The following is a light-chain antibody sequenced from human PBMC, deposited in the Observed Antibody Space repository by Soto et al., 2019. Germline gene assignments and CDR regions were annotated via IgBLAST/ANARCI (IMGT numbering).Light chain of an antibody. CDR1: QAISNY. CDR3: QQLISYPLN. J-gene: IGKJ4*01. Sequence: DIHLTQSPSFLSASLGDRLTITCRASQAISNYLAWYQQKPGKAPKVLISAASTLQSGVPSRFSGSGSATEFTLTISSLQPEDSATYYCQQLISYPLNFGGGTKVDIK. V-gene: IGKV1-9*01. CDR2: AAS.